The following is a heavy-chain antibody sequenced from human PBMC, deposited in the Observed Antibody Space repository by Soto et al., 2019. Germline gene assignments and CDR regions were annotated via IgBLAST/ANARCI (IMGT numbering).Heavy chain of an antibody. Sequence: ASVKVSCKASGYTFTSYYMHWVRQAPGQGLEWMGIINPSGGSTSYAQKFQGRVTMTRDTSTSTVYMELSSLRSEDTAVYYCASQYYDILTGPRGFDYWGQGTLVTVSS. CDR2: INPSGGST. V-gene: IGHV1-46*03. CDR1: GYTFTSYY. D-gene: IGHD3-9*01. J-gene: IGHJ4*02. CDR3: ASQYYDILTGPRGFDY.